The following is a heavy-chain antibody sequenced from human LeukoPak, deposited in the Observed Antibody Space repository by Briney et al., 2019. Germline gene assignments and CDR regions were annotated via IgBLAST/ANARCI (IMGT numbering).Heavy chain of an antibody. Sequence: PSESLSLTCTVSGGSISSYYWSWVRQPPGKGLEWVGYIYYSGSTNYNPSLKSRVTISVDTSKNQFSLKLSSVTDADTAVYYYERRTVRGVVWFDPWGQGTLVTVSS. CDR3: ERRTVRGVVWFDP. CDR1: GGSISSYY. D-gene: IGHD3-10*01. V-gene: IGHV4-59*01. CDR2: IYYSGST. J-gene: IGHJ5*02.